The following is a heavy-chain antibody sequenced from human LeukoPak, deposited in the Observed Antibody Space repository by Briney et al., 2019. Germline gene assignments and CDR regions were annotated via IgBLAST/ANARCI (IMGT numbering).Heavy chain of an antibody. D-gene: IGHD3-9*01. CDR2: INSDGSST. J-gene: IGHJ6*03. Sequence: GGSLRLSCAASGFTFSSYWMHWVRQAPGKGLVWVSRINSDGSSTSYADSVKGRFTISRDNAKNTLYLQMNSLRAEDTAVYYCARDPSKLRYFDWLLYAHYYYYMDVWGKGTTVTISS. V-gene: IGHV3-74*01. CDR3: ARDPSKLRYFDWLLYAHYYYYMDV. CDR1: GFTFSSYW.